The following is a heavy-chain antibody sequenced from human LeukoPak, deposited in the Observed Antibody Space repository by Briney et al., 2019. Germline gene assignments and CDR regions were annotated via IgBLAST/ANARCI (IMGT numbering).Heavy chain of an antibody. CDR1: GYTLTELS. Sequence: ASVKVSCKVSGYTLTELSMHWVRQAPGKGLEWMGGFDPEDGETIYAQKFQGRVTMTRDTSTSTVYMELSSLRSEDTAVYYCARGQDYYGSGSYDYWGQGTLVTVSS. D-gene: IGHD3-10*01. CDR3: ARGQDYYGSGSYDY. V-gene: IGHV1-24*01. J-gene: IGHJ4*02. CDR2: FDPEDGET.